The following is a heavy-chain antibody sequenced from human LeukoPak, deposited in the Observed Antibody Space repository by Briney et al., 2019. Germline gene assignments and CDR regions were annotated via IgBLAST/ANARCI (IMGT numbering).Heavy chain of an antibody. D-gene: IGHD6-19*01. J-gene: IGHJ4*02. Sequence: PSETLSLTCSVSDYSISSGYYWGWIRQPPGKGLEWIGSIYHSGSTYYNPSLKSRVTISVDTSKNQFTLKMTSGTAADTAVYYCARIETYSSGWYDAFFDYWGQGTLVTVSS. CDR1: DYSISSGYY. CDR2: IYHSGST. CDR3: ARIETYSSGWYDAFFDY. V-gene: IGHV4-38-2*02.